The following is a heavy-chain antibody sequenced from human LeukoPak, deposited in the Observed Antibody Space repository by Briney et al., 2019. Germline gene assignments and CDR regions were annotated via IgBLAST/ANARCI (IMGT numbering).Heavy chain of an antibody. CDR2: MNPNSGNT. Sequence: ASVEVSCKASGYTFTSYDINWVRQATGQGLEWMGWMNPNSGNTGCAQKFQGRVTMTRNTSISTAYMELSSLRSEDTAVYYCARWDHYYDSSGYYSDDAFDIWGQGTMVTVSS. CDR3: ARWDHYYDSSGYYSDDAFDI. D-gene: IGHD3-22*01. CDR1: GYTFTSYD. V-gene: IGHV1-8*01. J-gene: IGHJ3*02.